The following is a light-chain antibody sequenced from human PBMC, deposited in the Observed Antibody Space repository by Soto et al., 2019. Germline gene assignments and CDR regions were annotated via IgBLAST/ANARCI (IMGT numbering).Light chain of an antibody. Sequence: IQMTQSPSSLSASVGDRVTITCRASQNIRNDLNWYQQKPGKAPNILIYAASGLQSGVPSRFSGSGSGRGLIITISSLQREDSQIYCCLQTYRLPDSFSGGTRVEI. J-gene: IGKJ4*01. V-gene: IGKV1-39*01. CDR2: AAS. CDR3: LQTYRLPDS. CDR1: QNIRND.